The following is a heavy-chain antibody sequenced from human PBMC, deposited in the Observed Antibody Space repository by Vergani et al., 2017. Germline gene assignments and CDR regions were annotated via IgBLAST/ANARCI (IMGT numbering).Heavy chain of an antibody. D-gene: IGHD3-10*01. J-gene: IGHJ4*02. CDR2: IYSGGST. CDR1: GFTFSSYG. CDR3: ARHGSGSYLGY. V-gene: IGHV3-NL1*01. Sequence: QVQLVESGGGVVQPGRSLRLSCAASGFTFSSYGMHWVRQAPGKGLEWVAVIYSGGSTYYADSVKGRFTISRDNSKNTLYLQMNSLRAEDTAVYYCARHGSGSYLGYWGQGTLVTVSS.